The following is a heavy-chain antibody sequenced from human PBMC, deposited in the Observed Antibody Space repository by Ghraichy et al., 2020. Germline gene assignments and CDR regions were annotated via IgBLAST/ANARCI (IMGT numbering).Heavy chain of an antibody. CDR1: GFTFSSYS. CDR2: ISSSSSYI. V-gene: IGHV3-21*01. J-gene: IGHJ4*02. Sequence: GESLNISCAASGFTFSSYSMNWVRQAPGKGLEWVSSISSSSSYIYYADSVKGRFTISRDNAKNSLYLQMNSLRAEDTAVYYCARLNDGSWALYWGQGTLVTVSS. D-gene: IGHD6-13*01. CDR3: ARLNDGSWALY.